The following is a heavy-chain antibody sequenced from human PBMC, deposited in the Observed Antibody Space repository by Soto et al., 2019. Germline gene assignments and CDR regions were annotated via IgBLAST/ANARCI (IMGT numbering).Heavy chain of an antibody. V-gene: IGHV1-8*01. Sequence: TSVKVSGKPSGYNFTSYEITCEQQENGQGLEWMGWMNPNSGNTGYAQKFQGRVTMTRNTSISTAYMELSSLRSEDTAVYYCARGRYDFWSGYNYYYMDVWGKGTTVTVSS. D-gene: IGHD3-3*01. CDR3: ARGRYDFWSGYNYYYMDV. J-gene: IGHJ6*03. CDR1: GYNFTSYE. CDR2: MNPNSGNT.